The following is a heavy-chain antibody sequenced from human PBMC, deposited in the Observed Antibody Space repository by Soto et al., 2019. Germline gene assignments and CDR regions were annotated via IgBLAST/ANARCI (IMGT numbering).Heavy chain of an antibody. D-gene: IGHD3-10*01. V-gene: IGHV4-31*03. CDR1: GGSISSGGYY. Sequence: SETLSLTCTVSGGSISSGGYYWSWIRQHPGKGLEWIGYIYYSGSTYYNPSLKSRVTISVDTSKNQFSLKLSSVTAADTAVYYCARDRKRGGSGSYRDPLKYYYYYYGMDVWGQGTTVTVSS. CDR2: IYYSGST. J-gene: IGHJ6*02. CDR3: ARDRKRGGSGSYRDPLKYYYYYYGMDV.